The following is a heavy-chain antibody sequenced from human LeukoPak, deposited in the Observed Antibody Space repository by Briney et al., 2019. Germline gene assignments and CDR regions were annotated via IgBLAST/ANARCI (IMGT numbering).Heavy chain of an antibody. V-gene: IGHV3-23*01. CDR3: AKILGYMVVAATTNYFDY. CDR1: GFTFSSYW. CDR2: ISGSGTIT. J-gene: IGHJ4*02. D-gene: IGHD2-15*01. Sequence: PGGSLRLSCAASGFTFSSYWMSWVRQAPEKGLEWVSAISGSGTITYYADSVKGRFTISRDNSKNTLYLQMNSLRAEDTAVYYCAKILGYMVVAATTNYFDYWGQGTLVTVSS.